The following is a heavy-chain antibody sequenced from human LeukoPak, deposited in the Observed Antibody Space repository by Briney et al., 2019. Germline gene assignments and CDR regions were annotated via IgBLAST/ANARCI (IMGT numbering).Heavy chain of an antibody. CDR2: ISGSGGST. CDR1: GFTFSSYA. CDR3: AKDFRMTTVTNLDY. Sequence: GGSLRLSCAASGFTFSSYAMSWVRQAPGKGLEWVSAISGSGGSTYYADSVKGRFTISRDNSKNTLYLQMNSLRAEDTAVYYCAKDFRMTTVTNLDYWGQGTLVTVSS. V-gene: IGHV3-23*01. D-gene: IGHD4-17*01. J-gene: IGHJ4*02.